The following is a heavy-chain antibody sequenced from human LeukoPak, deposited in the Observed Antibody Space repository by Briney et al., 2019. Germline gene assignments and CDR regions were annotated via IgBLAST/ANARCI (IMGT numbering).Heavy chain of an antibody. CDR1: GGSTRNYY. J-gene: IGHJ4*02. D-gene: IGHD6-13*01. Sequence: SETLSLTCTVSGGSTRNYYWSWIRQPPGKGLEWTGYIYYSESTNNNFSLKSRVTISLDTSKNQFSLKLSSVTAADTAVYYCARQRCLGSSCHFDYWGQGTLVTVSS. CDR2: IYYSEST. CDR3: ARQRCLGSSCHFDY. V-gene: IGHV4-59*08.